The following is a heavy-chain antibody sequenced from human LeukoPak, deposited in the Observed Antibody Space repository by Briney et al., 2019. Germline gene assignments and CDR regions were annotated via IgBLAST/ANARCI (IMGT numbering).Heavy chain of an antibody. CDR1: GYTFTSYG. CDR2: ISAYNGNT. D-gene: IGHD3-22*01. J-gene: IGHJ4*02. Sequence: ASVKVSCKASGYTFTSYGISWVRQAPGQGLEWMGWISAYNGNTNYAQKLQGRVTMTTDTSTSTAYMELRSLRSDDTAVYYCARGSYYYDSSGYQWYFDYWGQGTLVTVSS. CDR3: ARGSYYYDSSGYQWYFDY. V-gene: IGHV1-18*01.